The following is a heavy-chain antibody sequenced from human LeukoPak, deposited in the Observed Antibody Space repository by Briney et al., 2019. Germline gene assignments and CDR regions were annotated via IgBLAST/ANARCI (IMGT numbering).Heavy chain of an antibody. CDR3: TTAPRGYCSGGSCSYAFDI. V-gene: IGHV3-15*01. CDR2: IKSKSNGGTT. Sequence: GGSLRLSCAAATFTFSNAWMSWVRQAPGKGLEWVGRIKSKSNGGTTDYAAPVKGRFTISRDDSKNTLYLQMNSLKTEDTAVYYCTTAPRGYCSGGSCSYAFDIWGQGTMVTVSS. D-gene: IGHD2-15*01. CDR1: TFTFSNAW. J-gene: IGHJ3*02.